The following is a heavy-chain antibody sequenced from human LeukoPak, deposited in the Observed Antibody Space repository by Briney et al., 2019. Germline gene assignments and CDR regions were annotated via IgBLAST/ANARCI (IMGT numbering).Heavy chain of an antibody. CDR2: INHSGST. CDR3: ARPSSHCGGGSCYSDAFDI. CDR1: GGSISAYY. J-gene: IGHJ3*02. D-gene: IGHD2-15*01. Sequence: PSETLSLTCIVSGGSISAYYWSWIRQPPGKGLEWIGEINHSGSTNYNPSLKSRVTISVDTSKNQFSLKLSSVTAADTAVYYCARPSSHCGGGSCYSDAFDIWGQGTMVTVSS. V-gene: IGHV4-34*01.